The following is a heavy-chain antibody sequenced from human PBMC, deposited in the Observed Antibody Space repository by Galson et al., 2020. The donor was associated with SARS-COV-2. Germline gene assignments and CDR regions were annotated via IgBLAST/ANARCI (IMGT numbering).Heavy chain of an antibody. J-gene: IGHJ4*02. Sequence: SETLSLTCAVSGGSISSDNYSWSWIRQPPGKGLEWIGYFYHSGNTYYNPSLKSRVTISVDRSKNCVSLKLSSVTAADTAVYYCASYRDTDYFDYWGQGTLVTVSS. D-gene: IGHD4-4*01. CDR1: GGSISSDNYS. CDR2: FYHSGNT. V-gene: IGHV4-30-2*01. CDR3: ASYRDTDYFDY.